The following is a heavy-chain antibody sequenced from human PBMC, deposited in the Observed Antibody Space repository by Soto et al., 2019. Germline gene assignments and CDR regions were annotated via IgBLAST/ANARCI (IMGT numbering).Heavy chain of an antibody. CDR3: ARDMAYYDFWSGRVGTYYFDY. D-gene: IGHD3-3*01. CDR2: ISAYNGNT. Sequence: QVQLVQSGAEVKKPGASVKVSCKASGYTFTSYGISWVRQAPGQGLEWMGWISAYNGNTNYAQKLQGRVTMTTDTSTSTAYMEMRSLRSDDTAVYYCARDMAYYDFWSGRVGTYYFDYWGQGTLVTVSS. J-gene: IGHJ4*02. V-gene: IGHV1-18*01. CDR1: GYTFTSYG.